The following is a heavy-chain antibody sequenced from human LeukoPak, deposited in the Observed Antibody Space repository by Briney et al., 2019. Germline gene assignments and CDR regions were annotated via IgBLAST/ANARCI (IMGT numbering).Heavy chain of an antibody. J-gene: IGHJ4*02. CDR2: IYHSGST. Sequence: SETLSLTCTASGGSISSGFYWGWIRPPPGKGLEWIGSIYHSGSTHYNSSLKSRVTISVDTSKNQLSLKLSSVTAADTAIYYCARGVGLTQGGAFDYWGQGTLVTVSS. CDR1: GGSISSGFY. D-gene: IGHD3-16*01. V-gene: IGHV4-38-2*02. CDR3: ARGVGLTQGGAFDY.